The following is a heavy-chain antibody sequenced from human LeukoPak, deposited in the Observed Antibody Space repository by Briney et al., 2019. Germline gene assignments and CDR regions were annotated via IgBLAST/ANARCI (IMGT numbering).Heavy chain of an antibody. J-gene: IGHJ6*03. CDR2: INSVGSST. V-gene: IGHV3-74*01. CDR3: AKGPMHYYYYYMDV. Sequence: GGSLRLSCAASGFTFSSYWMHWVRQAPGKGLVWVSRINSVGSSTSYADSVKGRFTISRDNAKNTLYLQMNSLRAEDTAVYYCAKGPMHYYYYYMDVWGKGTTVTISS. CDR1: GFTFSSYW.